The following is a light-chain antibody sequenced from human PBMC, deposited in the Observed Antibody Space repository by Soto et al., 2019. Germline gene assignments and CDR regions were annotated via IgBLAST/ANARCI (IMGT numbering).Light chain of an antibody. V-gene: IGKV3-15*01. J-gene: IGKJ1*01. CDR1: QSVRTN. Sequence: ETVMTQSPATLSVSPGERVTLSCRASQSVRTNLVWYQQSPGQPPRLLIYGASDRVAGVPDRFSGSGSGTDFTLTISGLQSEDCAVYYCQQYNNWPRTFGQGTKVEIK. CDR3: QQYNNWPRT. CDR2: GAS.